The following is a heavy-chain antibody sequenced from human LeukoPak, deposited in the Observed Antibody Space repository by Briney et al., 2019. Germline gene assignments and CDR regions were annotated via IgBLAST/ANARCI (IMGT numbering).Heavy chain of an antibody. V-gene: IGHV3-73*01. D-gene: IGHD3-16*01. CDR1: GFTFSVSA. Sequence: EGSLRLSCAASGFTFSVSARHWVRQAPGKGLEWIGRVRTRSNNYATGYAESVKGRFTIPRDDSKNMAYLQMNSLTSEDTAVYYCTRLDYGHDYWGQGTLVMVSS. CDR2: VRTRSNNYAT. CDR3: TRLDYGHDY. J-gene: IGHJ4*02.